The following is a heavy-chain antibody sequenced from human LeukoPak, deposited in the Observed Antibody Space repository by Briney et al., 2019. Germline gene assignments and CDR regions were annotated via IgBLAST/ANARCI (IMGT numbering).Heavy chain of an antibody. V-gene: IGHV1-8*01. CDR2: MSPNSGDI. CDR1: GYTFTSYD. Sequence: GASVKVSCKASGYTFTSYDINWVRQATGQGLEWMGWMSPNSGDIGYAQKFQGRVTMTRNTSISTAYLGLSSLRSEDTAVYYCARDWGGDIVVVPAATPLGRFDPWGQGTLVTVSS. J-gene: IGHJ5*02. CDR3: ARDWGGDIVVVPAATPLGRFDP. D-gene: IGHD2-2*01.